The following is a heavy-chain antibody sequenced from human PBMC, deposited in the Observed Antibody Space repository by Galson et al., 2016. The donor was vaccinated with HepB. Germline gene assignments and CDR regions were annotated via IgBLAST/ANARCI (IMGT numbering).Heavy chain of an antibody. V-gene: IGHV4-4*02. J-gene: IGHJ5*02. CDR3: ARGMYYYDSRETA. CDR1: GASISRGNW. Sequence: SETLSLTCAVSGASISRGNWWNWVRQPPGKGLEWIGEVYHSGSTSYNPSLKSRVTISVDKSKNQFSLNLSSVTAADTAVYYCARGMYYYDSRETAWGQGTPVTVSS. CDR2: VYHSGST. D-gene: IGHD3-22*01.